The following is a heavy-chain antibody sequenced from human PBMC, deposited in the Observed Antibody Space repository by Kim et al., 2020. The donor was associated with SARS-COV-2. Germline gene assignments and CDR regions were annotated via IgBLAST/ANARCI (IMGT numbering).Heavy chain of an antibody. V-gene: IGHV3-30*04. CDR3: ARDYYDSSGYSTVGMDV. Sequence: GRSLRLSCAASGFTFSSYAMHWVRQAPGKGLEWVAVISYDGSNKYYADSVKGRFTISRDNSKNTLYLQMNSLRAEDTAVYYCARDYYDSSGYSTVGMDVWGQGTTVTVSS. D-gene: IGHD3-22*01. CDR2: ISYDGSNK. CDR1: GFTFSSYA. J-gene: IGHJ6*02.